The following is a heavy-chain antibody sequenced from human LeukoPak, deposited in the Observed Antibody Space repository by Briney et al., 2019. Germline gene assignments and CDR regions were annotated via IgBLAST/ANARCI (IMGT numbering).Heavy chain of an antibody. Sequence: SVKVSCKASGGTFSNFAISWVRQAPGQGLEWMGGIIPVFRTTNSITADESTSTAYLELSSPTSEDTAVYYCARTVYSSDWGYYYYYMDVWGKGTTVTISS. CDR3: ARTVYSSDWGYYYYYMDV. V-gene: IGHV1-69*13. CDR2: IIPVFRTT. CDR1: GGTFSNFA. D-gene: IGHD6-19*01. J-gene: IGHJ6*03.